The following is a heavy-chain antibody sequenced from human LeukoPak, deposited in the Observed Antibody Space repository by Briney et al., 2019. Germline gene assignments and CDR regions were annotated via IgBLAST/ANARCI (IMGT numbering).Heavy chain of an antibody. CDR2: TSGSI. D-gene: IGHD3/OR15-3a*01. J-gene: IGHJ6*03. CDR1: GASISSHY. CDR3: ARVLAIFGLDTTGFYMDV. Sequence: SETLSLTCAVSGASISSHYWSWIRQPPGKGLEWIGYTSGSISDNPSLKSRVAVSVDPSQNQVSLSLTSVTAADTAVYYCARVLAIFGLDTTGFYMDVWGKGTTVTVSS. V-gene: IGHV4-59*11.